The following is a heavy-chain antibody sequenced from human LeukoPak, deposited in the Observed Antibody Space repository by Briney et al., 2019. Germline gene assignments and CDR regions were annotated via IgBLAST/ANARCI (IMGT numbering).Heavy chain of an antibody. V-gene: IGHV4-4*07. D-gene: IGHD2-15*01. CDR1: GGSISKYC. Sequence: SETLSLTCTVSGGSISKYCWSWIRQPAGKGLDWIGRKYARGSSNYNPPVQSRVTMSVDTSKNPFSLKLRSVTAADTAVYYCARGRYCSADICTGGDSFDIWGQRTMVSVSP. CDR3: ARGRYCSADICTGGDSFDI. CDR2: KYARGSS. J-gene: IGHJ3*02.